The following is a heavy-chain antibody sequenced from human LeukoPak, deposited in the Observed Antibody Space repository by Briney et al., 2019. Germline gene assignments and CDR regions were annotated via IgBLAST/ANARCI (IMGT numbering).Heavy chain of an antibody. CDR2: IYSSGLA. Sequence: ETLSLTCTVSGGSMSSGSYFWSWIRQPAGKGLEWVGRIYSSGLANYSPSLKSRVTISVDTSKNQFSLKLSSVTAADTAVYYCARFDGIYMDVWGKGTTVTVSS. J-gene: IGHJ6*03. CDR1: GGSMSSGSYF. CDR3: ARFDGIYMDV. D-gene: IGHD1-14*01. V-gene: IGHV4-61*10.